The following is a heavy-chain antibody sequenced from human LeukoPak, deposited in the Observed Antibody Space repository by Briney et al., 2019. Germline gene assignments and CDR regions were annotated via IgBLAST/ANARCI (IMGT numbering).Heavy chain of an antibody. CDR3: AREMTYSESWFDP. Sequence: SETLSLTCTVSGGSISSGDYYWSWIRQPPGKGLEWIGYIYYSGSTYYNPSLKSRVAMSVDTSKNQFSLKLSSVTAADTAVYYCAREMTYSESWFDPWGQGTLVTVSS. J-gene: IGHJ5*02. D-gene: IGHD3-3*01. CDR2: IYYSGST. V-gene: IGHV4-30-4*01. CDR1: GGSISSGDYY.